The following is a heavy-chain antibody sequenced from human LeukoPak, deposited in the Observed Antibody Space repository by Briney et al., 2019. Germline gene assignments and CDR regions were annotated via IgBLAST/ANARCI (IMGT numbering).Heavy chain of an antibody. J-gene: IGHJ3*02. D-gene: IGHD2-21*02. V-gene: IGHV4-31*03. CDR1: GGSISSGGYY. CDR2: IYYSGST. Sequence: SETLSLTCTVSGGSISSGGYYWSWIRQHPGKGLEWIGYIYYSGSTYYNPSLKSRVTLSVDTSKNQFSLKLSSVTAADTAVYYCARAVVTASDAFDIWGQGTMVTVSS. CDR3: ARAVVTASDAFDI.